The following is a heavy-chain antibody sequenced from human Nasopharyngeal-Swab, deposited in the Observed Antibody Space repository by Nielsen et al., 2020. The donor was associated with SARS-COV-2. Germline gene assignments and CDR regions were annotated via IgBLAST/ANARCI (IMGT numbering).Heavy chain of an antibody. V-gene: IGHV4-31*02. J-gene: IGHJ3*02. CDR2: IYYSGST. CDR1: GGSISSGGYY. Sequence: SCTVSGGSISSGGYYWSWIRQHPGKGLEWIGYIYYSGSTYYNPSLKSRVTISVDTSKNQFSLKLSSVTAADTAVYYCARDRRRYGDAFDIWGQGTMVTVSS. CDR3: ARDRRRYGDAFDI. D-gene: IGHD3-9*01.